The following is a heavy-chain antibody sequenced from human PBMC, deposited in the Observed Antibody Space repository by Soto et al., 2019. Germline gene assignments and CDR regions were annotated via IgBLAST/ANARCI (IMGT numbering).Heavy chain of an antibody. D-gene: IGHD5-18*01. J-gene: IGHJ6*02. CDR3: ARAGYRSEDYYGMDV. Sequence: QVQLVESGGGMVKPGGSLRLSCAASGFTFSNYYMTWIRQAPGKGLEWVSCISSRSSYTNYADSVKGRFTISRDNAKNSLDLQMNSLRAEDTAVYYCARAGYRSEDYYGMDVWGQGTTVTVSS. CDR2: ISSRSSYT. CDR1: GFTFSNYY. V-gene: IGHV3-11*05.